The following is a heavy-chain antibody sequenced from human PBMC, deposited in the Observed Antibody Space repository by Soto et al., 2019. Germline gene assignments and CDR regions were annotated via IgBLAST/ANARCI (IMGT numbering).Heavy chain of an antibody. CDR2: IRSKAYGGTT. CDR3: TREVGNDYGDYGTDY. D-gene: IGHD4-17*01. Sequence: GGSLRLSCTASGFTFGDYAMSWFRQAPGKGLEWVGFIRSKAYGGTTEYAASVKGRFTISRDDSKSIAYLQMNSLKTEDTAVYYCTREVGNDYGDYGTDYWGQGTLVTVSS. CDR1: GFTFGDYA. J-gene: IGHJ4*02. V-gene: IGHV3-49*03.